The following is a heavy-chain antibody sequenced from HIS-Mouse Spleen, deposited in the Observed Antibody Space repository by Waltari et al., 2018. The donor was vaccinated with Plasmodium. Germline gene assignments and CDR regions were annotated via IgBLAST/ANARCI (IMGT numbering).Heavy chain of an antibody. V-gene: IGHV4-34*01. J-gene: IGHJ2*01. Sequence: QVQLQQWGAGLLKPSETLSLTCAVYGGSFSGYYWSWIRQPPGKGLEWIGEINHSGSTNYNPSLKRRVTISVDTSKNQFSRKLSSVTAADTAVYYCARGLRGHYWYFDLWGRGTLVTVSS. CDR2: INHSGST. CDR1: GGSFSGYY. D-gene: IGHD3-10*01. CDR3: ARGLRGHYWYFDL.